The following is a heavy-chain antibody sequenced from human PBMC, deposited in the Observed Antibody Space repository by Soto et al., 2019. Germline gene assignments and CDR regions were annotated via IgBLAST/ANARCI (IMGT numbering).Heavy chain of an antibody. J-gene: IGHJ4*02. CDR3: GRGRSGELVVFY. D-gene: IGHD1-7*01. CDR1: GYTFTGYY. CDR2: ISPNSGGT. V-gene: IGHV1-2*02. Sequence: QVQLVQSGAEVKKSGASVKVSCKASGYTFTGYYIHWVRQAPGQGFEWMGEISPNSGGTKYAQKFHGRVTMTRDTSISTVYMELSNLSPDDTAVYYCGRGRSGELVVFYWGQGTLVTVYS.